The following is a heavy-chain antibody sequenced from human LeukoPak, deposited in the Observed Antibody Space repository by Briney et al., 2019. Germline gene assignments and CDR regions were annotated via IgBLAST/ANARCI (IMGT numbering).Heavy chain of an antibody. J-gene: IGHJ6*02. V-gene: IGHV3-23*01. CDR2: ISGSGGST. Sequence: GGSLRLSCAASGFSFSSYGMHWVRQAPGKGLEWVSAISGSGGSTYYADSVKGRFTISRDNSKNTLYLQMNSLRAEDTAVYYCARSPLRSYGMDVWGQGTTVTVSS. CDR3: ARSPLRSYGMDV. CDR1: GFSFSSYG. D-gene: IGHD3-3*01.